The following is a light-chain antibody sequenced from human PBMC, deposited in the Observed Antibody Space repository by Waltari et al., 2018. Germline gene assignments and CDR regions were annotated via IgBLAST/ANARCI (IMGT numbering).Light chain of an antibody. J-gene: IGKJ1*01. CDR2: DAS. V-gene: IGKV3-11*01. CDR1: ESVSTD. CDR3: QQRPNWR. Sequence: ESVLTQSPGALSVSPGERATLSCRPSESVSTDLAWYQQKLGQAPRLLISDASKRAIGIPARFSGSGSGTDFTLTISSLEPEDFAVYYCQQRPNWRFGRGTKVEMK.